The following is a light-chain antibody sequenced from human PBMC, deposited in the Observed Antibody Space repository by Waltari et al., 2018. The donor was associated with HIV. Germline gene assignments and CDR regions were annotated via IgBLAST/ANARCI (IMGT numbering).Light chain of an antibody. Sequence: SALTQPASVSASPGQSITISCTGTSSAVGHYTVVSWYRQFPDKAPQLLLFEVNPRPSGVSNRFSGSKSGNSASLTIAGLLADDEADYYCCSYAGGNSYVCGTGTKVTVL. J-gene: IGLJ1*01. CDR3: CSYAGGNSYV. CDR1: SSAVGHYTV. V-gene: IGLV2-23*02. CDR2: EVN.